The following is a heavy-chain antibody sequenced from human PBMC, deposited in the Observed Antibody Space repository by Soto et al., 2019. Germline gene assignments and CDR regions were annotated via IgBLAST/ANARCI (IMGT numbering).Heavy chain of an antibody. CDR3: ARPGGAHYVTSGYHYGLDY. J-gene: IGHJ4*02. Sequence: PGESLKISCQGSGYTFTDNWITWVRQMPGKGLEWMGRIDLSDSYTSYSPSFQGHVSFSADKSITTAYLQWSSLWASDTAVYYCARPGGAHYVTSGYHYGLDYWGQGTPVTVSS. CDR2: IDLSDSYT. D-gene: IGHD3-22*01. V-gene: IGHV5-10-1*01. CDR1: GYTFTDNW.